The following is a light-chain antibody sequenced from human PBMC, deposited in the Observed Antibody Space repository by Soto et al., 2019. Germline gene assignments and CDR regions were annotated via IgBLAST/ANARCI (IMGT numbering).Light chain of an antibody. Sequence: DIPMTQSPSSLSASVGDRVTITCRASQSISSYLNWYQQKPGKAPKLLIYAASSLQSGVPSRFSVSGSGTDFTLTISSLQPEDFATYYCQQSYSTPWTFGKGTKVESK. CDR2: AAS. CDR3: QQSYSTPWT. J-gene: IGKJ1*01. V-gene: IGKV1-39*01. CDR1: QSISSY.